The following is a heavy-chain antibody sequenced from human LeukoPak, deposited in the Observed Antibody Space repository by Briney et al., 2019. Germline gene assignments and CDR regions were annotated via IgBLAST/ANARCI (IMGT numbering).Heavy chain of an antibody. CDR1: GFTFSTYG. CDR3: AKRNEHSTSWNDAFDV. CDR2: IRYDGTNK. V-gene: IGHV3-30*02. Sequence: GALRLSCAASGFTFSTYGMHWVRQAPGKGLEWVAFIRYDGTNKYYADSVKGRFTISRDNSKSTLYVQMNSLRAEDTAVYYCAKRNEHSTSWNDAFDVWGQGAMVTVSS. D-gene: IGHD6-13*01. J-gene: IGHJ3*01.